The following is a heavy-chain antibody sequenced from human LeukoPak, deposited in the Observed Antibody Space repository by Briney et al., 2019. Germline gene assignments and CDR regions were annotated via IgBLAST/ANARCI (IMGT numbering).Heavy chain of an antibody. V-gene: IGHV4-4*07. CDR2: IYTSGST. CDR1: GGSISSYY. Sequence: SETLPLTCTVSGGSISSYYWSWIRQPAGKGLEWIGRIYTSGSTNYNPSLKSRVTISVDKSKNQFSLKLSSVTAADAAVYYCARCGGSSIAAAEGWFDPWGQGTLVTVSS. J-gene: IGHJ5*02. D-gene: IGHD6-13*01. CDR3: ARCGGSSIAAAEGWFDP.